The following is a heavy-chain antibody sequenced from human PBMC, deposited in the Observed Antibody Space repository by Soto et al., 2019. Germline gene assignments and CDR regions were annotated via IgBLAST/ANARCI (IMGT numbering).Heavy chain of an antibody. Sequence: GSLRLSCAASGFTFSSYAMSWVRQAPGKGLEWVSVISGSDDSTYYADSVKGRFTISRDNAKNSLYLQMNSLRAEDTAVYYCARGDYYDSSGPFLDAFDIWGQGTMVTVSS. CDR2: ISGSDDST. V-gene: IGHV3-23*01. CDR3: ARGDYYDSSGPFLDAFDI. CDR1: GFTFSSYA. D-gene: IGHD3-22*01. J-gene: IGHJ3*02.